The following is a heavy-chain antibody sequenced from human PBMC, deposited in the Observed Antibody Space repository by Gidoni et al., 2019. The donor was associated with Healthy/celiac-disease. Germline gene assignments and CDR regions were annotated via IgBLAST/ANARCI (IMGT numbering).Heavy chain of an antibody. CDR1: GFTFGDYA. CDR2: IRSKAYGGTT. D-gene: IGHD6-19*01. Sequence: EVQLVESGGGLVKPGRSLRLSCTASGFTFGDYAMSWFRQAPGKGLEWVGFIRSKAYGGTTEYAASVKGRFTISRDDSKSIAYLQMNSLKTEDTAVYYCTRDQTHDFDSSGWYVPSYYFDYWGQGTLVTVSS. J-gene: IGHJ4*02. CDR3: TRDQTHDFDSSGWYVPSYYFDY. V-gene: IGHV3-49*05.